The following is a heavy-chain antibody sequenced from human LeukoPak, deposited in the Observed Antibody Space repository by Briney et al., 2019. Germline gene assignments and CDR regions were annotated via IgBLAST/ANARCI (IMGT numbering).Heavy chain of an antibody. CDR2: INHSGDT. CDR3: ARSPWEVLPDY. CDR1: GGSFSGYY. J-gene: IGHJ4*02. D-gene: IGHD1-26*01. Sequence: SETLSLTCAVYGGSFSGYYWSWIRQPPGKGLEWIGQINHSGDTLYDPSLKSRVIITLDTSKRHFSLRLPSVTAADTAVYFCARSPWEVLPDYWGQGTLVTVSS. V-gene: IGHV4-34*01.